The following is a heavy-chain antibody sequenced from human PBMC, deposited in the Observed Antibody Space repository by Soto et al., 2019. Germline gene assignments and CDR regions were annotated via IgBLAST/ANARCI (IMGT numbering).Heavy chain of an antibody. D-gene: IGHD3-10*01. V-gene: IGHV2-5*02. CDR3: AHNYGSGSYSHFDY. Sequence: KESGPTLVKPTQTLTLTCTFSGFSLSTSGVGVGWIRQPPGKALEWLALIYWDDDKRYSPSLKSRLTITKDTSKNQVVLIMTNMDPVDTATYYCAHNYGSGSYSHFDYWGQGTLVTVSS. CDR2: IYWDDDK. CDR1: GFSLSTSGVG. J-gene: IGHJ4*02.